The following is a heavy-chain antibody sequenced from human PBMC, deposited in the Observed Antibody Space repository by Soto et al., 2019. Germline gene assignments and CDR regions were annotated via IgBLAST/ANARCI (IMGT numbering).Heavy chain of an antibody. CDR1: GGPISSYY. CDR3: ARHRGNYAAFDY. Sequence: PSETLSLTCTVSGGPISSYYWSWIRQPPGKGLEWIGYIYYSGSTNYNPSIKSRVTISVDTSKNQFSLKLSSVTAADTAVYYCARHRGNYAAFDYWGQGTLVTVSS. CDR2: IYYSGST. D-gene: IGHD4-4*01. V-gene: IGHV4-59*08. J-gene: IGHJ4*02.